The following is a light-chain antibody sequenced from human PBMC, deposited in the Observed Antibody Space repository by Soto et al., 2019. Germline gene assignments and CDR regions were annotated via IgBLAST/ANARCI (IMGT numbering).Light chain of an antibody. Sequence: QSVLTQPPSVSGAPGQRVTISCTGSSSNIGAGYDVHWYQQLPGTAPKLLIYGNSNRPSGVPDRFSGSKSGTSASLAITGXQXXXXXXYYCQSYDSSLSGYVVFGGGTKLTVL. CDR2: GNS. J-gene: IGLJ2*01. CDR3: QSYDSSLSGYVV. V-gene: IGLV1-40*01. CDR1: SSNIGAGYD.